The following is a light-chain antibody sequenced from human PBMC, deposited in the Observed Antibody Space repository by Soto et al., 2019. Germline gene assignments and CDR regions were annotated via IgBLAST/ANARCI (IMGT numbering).Light chain of an antibody. Sequence: DIVMTQSPDSLAVSLGERATINCKSSQSVLYSPNNRSYLAWYQQKPGQPPKLLIYWASTRESGVPDRFSGSGSGSDFTLTISSLQAEDVAVYSCQQYYATPPTFGQGTKLEIK. V-gene: IGKV4-1*01. CDR3: QQYYATPPT. CDR2: WAS. J-gene: IGKJ2*01. CDR1: QSVLYSPNNRSY.